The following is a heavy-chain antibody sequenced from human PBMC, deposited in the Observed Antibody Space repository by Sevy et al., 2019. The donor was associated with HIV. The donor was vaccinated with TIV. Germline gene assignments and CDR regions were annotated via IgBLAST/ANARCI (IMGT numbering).Heavy chain of an antibody. CDR1: GYSISSGYY. CDR3: VRGIAVATIGGEYFDY. J-gene: IGHJ4*02. CDR2: IYHSGST. V-gene: IGHV4-38-2*01. Sequence: SETLSLTCAVSGYSISSGYYWGWIRQPPGKGLEWIGSIYHSGSTYYNPSLKSRITISVDTSKNQFSLKLSSVTAADTAVYYCVRGIAVATIGGEYFDYWGQGTLVTVSS. D-gene: IGHD6-19*01.